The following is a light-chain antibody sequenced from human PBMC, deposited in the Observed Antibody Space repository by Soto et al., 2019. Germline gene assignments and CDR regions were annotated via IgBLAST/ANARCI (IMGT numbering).Light chain of an antibody. J-gene: IGLJ2*01. CDR3: SSYTSSSTVI. CDR2: DVT. CDR1: SSDVGGYNY. Sequence: QSVLTQPASVSGSPGQSIAISCTGSSSDVGGYNYVSWYQHHSGKAPKLIIYDVTNRPSGVSDRFSGSKSGNTASLTISGLEAEDEAEYYCSSYTSSSTVIFGGGTQLTVL. V-gene: IGLV2-14*03.